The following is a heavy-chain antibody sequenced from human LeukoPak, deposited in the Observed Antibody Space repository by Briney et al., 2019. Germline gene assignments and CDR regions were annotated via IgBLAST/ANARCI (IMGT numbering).Heavy chain of an antibody. D-gene: IGHD4-17*01. Sequence: SQTLSLTCTVSGGSISSGDYYWSWIRQPPGKGLEWIGYIHHSGSTYYNPSLKSRVTISVDRSKNQFSLKVSSVTAADTAVYYCARGDDYGDLFDYWGQGTLVTVSS. J-gene: IGHJ4*02. CDR2: IHHSGST. CDR1: GGSISSGDYY. V-gene: IGHV4-30-2*01. CDR3: ARGDDYGDLFDY.